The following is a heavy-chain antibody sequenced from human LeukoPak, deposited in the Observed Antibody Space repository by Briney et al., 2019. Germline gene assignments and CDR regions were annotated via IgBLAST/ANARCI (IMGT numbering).Heavy chain of an antibody. CDR2: IYTSGST. CDR1: GGSISSYY. D-gene: IGHD3-22*01. Sequence: PSETLSLTCTVSGGSISSYYWSWIRQPAGKGLEWIGRIYTSGSTNYNPSLKSRVTMSVDTSKNQFSLKLSSVTAADTAVYYCAIELSFRDSSGYQRFDPWGQGTLVTVSS. J-gene: IGHJ5*02. V-gene: IGHV4-4*07. CDR3: AIELSFRDSSGYQRFDP.